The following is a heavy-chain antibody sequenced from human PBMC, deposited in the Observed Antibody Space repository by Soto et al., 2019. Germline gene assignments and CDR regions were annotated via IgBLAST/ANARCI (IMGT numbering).Heavy chain of an antibody. CDR1: VVSFSGYY. Sequence: SETLSLTCAFYVVSFSGYYWSCIRHPPGKWLEWIGEINHSGSTNYNPSLKSRVTISVDTSKNQFSLKLSSVTAADTAVYYCARGLRYFDWLLYNGYSYGMDVWGQGTTVTVSS. J-gene: IGHJ6*01. D-gene: IGHD3-9*01. CDR3: ARGLRYFDWLLYNGYSYGMDV. V-gene: IGHV4-34*01. CDR2: INHSGST.